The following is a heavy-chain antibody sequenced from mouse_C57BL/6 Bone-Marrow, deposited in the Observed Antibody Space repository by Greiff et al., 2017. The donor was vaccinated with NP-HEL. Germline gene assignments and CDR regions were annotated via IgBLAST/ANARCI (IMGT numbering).Heavy chain of an antibody. J-gene: IGHJ4*01. CDR2: FHPYNDDT. D-gene: IGHD1-1*01. Sequence: VQLKQSGAELVKPGASVKMSCKASGYTFTTYPIEWMKQNHGKSLEWIGNFHPYNDDTKYNEKFKGKATLTVEKSSSTVYLELSRLTSDDSAVYYCARGIYYYGSSSYYYAMDYWGQGTSVTVSS. V-gene: IGHV1-47*01. CDR3: ARGIYYYGSSSYYYAMDY. CDR1: GYTFTTYP.